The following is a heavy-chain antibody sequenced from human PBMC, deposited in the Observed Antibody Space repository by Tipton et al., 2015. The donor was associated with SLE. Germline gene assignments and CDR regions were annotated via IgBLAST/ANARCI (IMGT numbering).Heavy chain of an antibody. V-gene: IGHV1-2*02. CDR2: INPNSGGT. D-gene: IGHD2/OR15-2a*01. CDR3: VRDRCDSSGCYSRDY. Sequence: QSGAEVKKPGESLRISCEASGYTFTDYFIHWVRQAPGQGLEWLGWINPNSGGTVYAQNFQGRVTMTRDTSIRTAYLELSGLRSDDTAVFYCVRDRCDSSGCYSRDYWGQGALVTVSS. CDR1: GYTFTDYF. J-gene: IGHJ4*02.